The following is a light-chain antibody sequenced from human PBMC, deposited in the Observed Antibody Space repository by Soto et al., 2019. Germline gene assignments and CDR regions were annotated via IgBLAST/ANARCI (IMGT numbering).Light chain of an antibody. J-gene: IGKJ1*01. CDR3: QQGYSNPWT. CDR2: AAS. V-gene: IGKV1-39*01. Sequence: DIQMTQSPSSLSASVGDRVTITCRSSQIISNSLNWYQHKPGKAPKLLIYAASNLQSGVPSRFSGSGSGTNFTLSLNSLQPEDFATYYCQQGYSNPWTFGQGTKVDIK. CDR1: QIISNS.